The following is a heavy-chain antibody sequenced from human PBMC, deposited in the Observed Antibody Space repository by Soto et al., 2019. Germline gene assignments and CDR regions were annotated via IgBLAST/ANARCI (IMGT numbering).Heavy chain of an antibody. J-gene: IGHJ5*02. CDR1: GYSFTSYW. V-gene: IGHV5-51*01. D-gene: IGHD2-2*01. CDR3: ARSICSSTSCYLEFDP. CDR2: IYPGDSDT. Sequence: GESLKISCKGSGYSFTSYWIGWVRQMPGKGLEWMGIIYPGDSDTRYSPSFQGQVTISADKSISTAYLQWSSLKASDTAMYYCARSICSSTSCYLEFDPWGQGTLVTVSS.